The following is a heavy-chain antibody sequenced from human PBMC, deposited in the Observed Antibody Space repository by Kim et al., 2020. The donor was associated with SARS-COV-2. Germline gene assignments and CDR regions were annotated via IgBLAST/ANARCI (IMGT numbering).Heavy chain of an antibody. Sequence: TDTERGRLHISRDNSKNTLYLQKNSLRAEDTAMYYCAGDWSYSSSSIDYWGQGTLVTVSS. D-gene: IGHD6-6*01. V-gene: IGHV3-30*10. CDR3: AGDWSYSSSSIDY. J-gene: IGHJ4*02.